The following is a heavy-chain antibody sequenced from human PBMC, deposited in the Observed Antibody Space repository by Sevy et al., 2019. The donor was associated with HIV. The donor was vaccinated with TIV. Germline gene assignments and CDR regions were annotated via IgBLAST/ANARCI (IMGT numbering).Heavy chain of an antibody. V-gene: IGHV3-49*04. J-gene: IGHJ4*02. CDR3: TRWKAAQSIFDY. Sequence: SLRLSCTASGFTFGDYCMSWVRQAPGKGLEWVAFLKSDVYGGTVDHAASVRGRFVISRDDSKTIAYLQMYDLKTEDTGVYYCTRWKAAQSIFDYWGQGALVTVSS. CDR1: GFTFGDYC. CDR2: LKSDVYGGTV. D-gene: IGHD6-13*01.